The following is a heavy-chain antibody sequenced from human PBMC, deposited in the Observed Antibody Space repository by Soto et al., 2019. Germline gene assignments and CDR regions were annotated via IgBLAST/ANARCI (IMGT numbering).Heavy chain of an antibody. D-gene: IGHD5-18*01. CDR1: GGSFSGYY. J-gene: IGHJ3*02. Sequence: SETLSLTCAVYGGSFSGYYWSWIRQPPGKGLEWIGEINHSGSTNYDPSLKSRVTISVDTSKNQFSLKLSSVTAADTAVYYCARVVQLWFYDAFDIWGQGTMVTVSS. V-gene: IGHV4-34*01. CDR2: INHSGST. CDR3: ARVVQLWFYDAFDI.